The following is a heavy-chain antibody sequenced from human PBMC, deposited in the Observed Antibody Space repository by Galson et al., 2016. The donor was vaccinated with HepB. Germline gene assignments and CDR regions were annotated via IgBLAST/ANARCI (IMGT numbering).Heavy chain of an antibody. D-gene: IGHD3-9*01. Sequence: LRLSCAASGFTFSTFGMHWVRQAPGRGLEWVAFISYDGTSKYYADSVRGRFTISRDNSRSSVYLQMNSLRPEDTAVYSCAKPVFHYDVLTAYDFWGQGSLVTVSS. CDR1: GFTFSTFG. CDR2: ISYDGTSK. V-gene: IGHV3-30*18. CDR3: AKPVFHYDVLTAYDF. J-gene: IGHJ4*02.